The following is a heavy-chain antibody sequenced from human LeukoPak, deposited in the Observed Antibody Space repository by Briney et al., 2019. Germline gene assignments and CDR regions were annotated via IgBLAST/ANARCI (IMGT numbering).Heavy chain of an antibody. CDR3: ARDTPVVAATVNYYYYMDV. J-gene: IGHJ6*03. Sequence: ASVKVSCKASGYTFTGYYMHWVRQAPGQGLEWMGWINPNSGGTNYAQKFQGRVTMTRDTSISTAYMELSRLRSDDTAVYYCARDTPVVAATVNYYYYMDVWGKGTTVTISS. V-gene: IGHV1-2*02. D-gene: IGHD2-15*01. CDR1: GYTFTGYY. CDR2: INPNSGGT.